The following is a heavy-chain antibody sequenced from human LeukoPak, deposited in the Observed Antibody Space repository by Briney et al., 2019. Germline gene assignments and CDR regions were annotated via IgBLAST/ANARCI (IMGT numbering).Heavy chain of an antibody. Sequence: GGSLRLSCAASGFTFSSYAMSWVRQAPGKGLEWVSAISGSGGSTYYADSVKGRSTISRDNSKNTLYLQMNSLRAEDTAVYYCATYYVVVVAATNSGTDYWGQGTLVTVSS. CDR3: ATYYVVVVAATNSGTDY. CDR2: ISGSGGST. V-gene: IGHV3-23*01. CDR1: GFTFSSYA. D-gene: IGHD2-15*01. J-gene: IGHJ4*02.